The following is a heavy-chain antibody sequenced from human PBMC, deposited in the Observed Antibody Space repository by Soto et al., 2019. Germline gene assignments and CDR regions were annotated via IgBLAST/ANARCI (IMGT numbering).Heavy chain of an antibody. J-gene: IGHJ4*02. V-gene: IGHV4-39*01. CDR2: IYYSGST. Sequence: PSETLSLTCTVSGGSISSSSYYWGWIRQPPGKGLEWIGSIYYSGSTYYNPSLKSRVTISVDTSKNQFSLNLSSVTAADTAVYYCARLPKMVYYDSSGYFDYWGQGTLVTVSS. CDR3: ARLPKMVYYDSSGYFDY. CDR1: GGSISSSSYY. D-gene: IGHD3-22*01.